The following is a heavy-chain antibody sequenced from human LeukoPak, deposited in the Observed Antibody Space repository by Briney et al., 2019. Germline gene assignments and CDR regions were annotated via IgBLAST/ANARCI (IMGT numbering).Heavy chain of an antibody. J-gene: IGHJ5*02. V-gene: IGHV4-59*01. CDR3: ARGVADFWSGYYRFDP. Sequence: SETLSLTCTVSGGSISSYYWSWIRQPPGKGLEWIGYIYYSGSTNYNPSLKSRVTISVDTSKNQFSLKLSSVAAADTAVYYCARGVADFWSGYYRFDPWGQGTLVTVSS. CDR2: IYYSGST. CDR1: GGSISSYY. D-gene: IGHD3-3*01.